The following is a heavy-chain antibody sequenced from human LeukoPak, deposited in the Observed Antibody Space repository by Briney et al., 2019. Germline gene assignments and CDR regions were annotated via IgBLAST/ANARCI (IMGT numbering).Heavy chain of an antibody. CDR3: ARHSWTGTFNFDY. CDR1: GDSISSSSYY. D-gene: IGHD1-1*01. J-gene: IGHJ4*02. Sequence: SETLSLTCTVSGDSISSSSYYWGWIRQPPGKGLEWFRSINYGGHTYYNSSLQSRVTISVDTSKNQFSLKLSFVTAADTAVYYCARHSWTGTFNFDYWGQGILVTVSS. V-gene: IGHV4-39*01. CDR2: INYGGHT.